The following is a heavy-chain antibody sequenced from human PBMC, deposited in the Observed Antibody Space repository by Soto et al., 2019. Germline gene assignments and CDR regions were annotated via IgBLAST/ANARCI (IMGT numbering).Heavy chain of an antibody. V-gene: IGHV3-30-3*01. J-gene: IGHJ6*02. CDR1: GFTFSSYA. CDR3: ARARRPKPNYYYYGMDV. CDR2: ISYDGSNK. Sequence: GGSLRLSCAASGFTFSSYAMHWVRQAPGKGLEWVAVISYDGSNKYYADSVKGRFTISRDNSKNTLYLQMNSLRAEDTTMYYCARARRPKPNYYYYGMDVWGQGTTVTVSS.